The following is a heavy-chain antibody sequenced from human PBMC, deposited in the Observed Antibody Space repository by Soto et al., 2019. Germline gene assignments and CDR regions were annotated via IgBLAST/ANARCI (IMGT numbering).Heavy chain of an antibody. Sequence: SETLSLTCTVSGGSISSGDYYWSWIRQPPGKGLEWIGYIYYSGSTYYNPSLKSRVTISVDTSKNQFSLKLSSVTAADTAVYYCARDPPEDAFDIWGQGTMVTVSS. D-gene: IGHD2-2*01. CDR3: ARDPPEDAFDI. CDR1: GGSISSGDYY. J-gene: IGHJ3*02. V-gene: IGHV4-30-4*01. CDR2: IYYSGST.